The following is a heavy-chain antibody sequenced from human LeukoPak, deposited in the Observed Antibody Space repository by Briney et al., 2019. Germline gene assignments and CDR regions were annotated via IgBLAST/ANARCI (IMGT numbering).Heavy chain of an antibody. J-gene: IGHJ4*02. Sequence: GGSLRLSCAASGFTFSSYAMSWVRQAPGKGLEWVSAISGSGGSTYYADSVKGRFTISRDNSKNTLYLQMNSLRAEDTAVYYCAKGASYSSSWYTITGVYYFDYWGQGTLVTVSS. D-gene: IGHD6-13*01. CDR1: GFTFSSYA. V-gene: IGHV3-23*01. CDR2: ISGSGGST. CDR3: AKGASYSSSWYTITGVYYFDY.